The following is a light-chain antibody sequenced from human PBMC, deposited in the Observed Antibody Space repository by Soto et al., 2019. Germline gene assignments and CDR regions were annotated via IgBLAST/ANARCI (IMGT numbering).Light chain of an antibody. CDR3: GSYAGSRTYV. J-gene: IGLJ1*01. CDR2: EGT. CDR1: SSDIGSYDL. Sequence: QSALTQPASVSGPLGQSIVISCTGSSSDIGSYDLVSWYQQYPCKAPKVVIFEGTKRPSGVSNRFSGSKSGNTASLTISGLQPEDEADYYCGSYAGSRTYVFGAGTQLTVL. V-gene: IGLV2-23*01.